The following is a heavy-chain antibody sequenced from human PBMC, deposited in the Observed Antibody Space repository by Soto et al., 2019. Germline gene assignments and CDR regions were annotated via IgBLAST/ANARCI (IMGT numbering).Heavy chain of an antibody. J-gene: IGHJ5*02. CDR1: GFTFSSYW. D-gene: IGHD3-10*01. V-gene: IGHV3-7*01. Sequence: GGSLRLSCAASGFTFSSYWMSWVRQAPGKGLEWVANIKQDGSEKYYVDSVKGRFTISKDNAKNSLYLQMNSLRAEDTAVYYCARVLITMVRGVSHRKHKWFDPWGQGTLVTVSS. CDR2: IKQDGSEK. CDR3: ARVLITMVRGVSHRKHKWFDP.